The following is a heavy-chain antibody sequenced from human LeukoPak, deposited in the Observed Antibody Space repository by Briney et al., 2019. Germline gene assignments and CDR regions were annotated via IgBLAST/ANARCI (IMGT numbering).Heavy chain of an antibody. D-gene: IGHD6-19*01. V-gene: IGHV1-69*05. CDR1: GGTFRSYA. CDR2: IIPIFGTA. J-gene: IGHJ3*02. CDR3: ARDRARIAVAGTGAFDI. Sequence: SVKVSCKASGGTFRSYAISWVRQAPGQGLEWMGRIIPIFGTANYAQKFQGRVTITTDESTSTAYMELSSLRSEDTAVYYCARDRARIAVAGTGAFDIWGQGTMVTVSS.